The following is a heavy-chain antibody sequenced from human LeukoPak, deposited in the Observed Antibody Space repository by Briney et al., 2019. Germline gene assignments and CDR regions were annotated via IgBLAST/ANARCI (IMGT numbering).Heavy chain of an antibody. CDR3: ARAGYYYDSSGYSHFDY. CDR2: IWYDGSNK. J-gene: IGHJ4*02. Sequence: GGSLRLSCVASGFDFSLSSMNYFRQAPGKGLEWVAVIWYDGSNKYYADSVKGRFTISRNNSKNTLYLQMNSPRAEDTAVYYCARAGYYYDSSGYSHFDYWGQGTLVTVSS. D-gene: IGHD3-22*01. V-gene: IGHV3-33*08. CDR1: GFDFSLSS.